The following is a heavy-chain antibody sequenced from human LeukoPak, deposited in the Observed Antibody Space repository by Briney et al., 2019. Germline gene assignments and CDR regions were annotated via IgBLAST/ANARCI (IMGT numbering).Heavy chain of an antibody. J-gene: IGHJ4*01. Sequence: ASVKVSCKASGYTFTSYDIKWVRQATGQGLEWMGWMNPNSGNTGYAQKFQGRVTMTRNTSISTAYMELSSLRSEDTPVYYCAKVSVRPMQLVPPHFDDGGQGTLVTVSS. CDR2: MNPNSGNT. V-gene: IGHV1-8*01. D-gene: IGHD6-13*01. CDR1: GYTFTSYD. CDR3: AKVSVRPMQLVPPHFDD.